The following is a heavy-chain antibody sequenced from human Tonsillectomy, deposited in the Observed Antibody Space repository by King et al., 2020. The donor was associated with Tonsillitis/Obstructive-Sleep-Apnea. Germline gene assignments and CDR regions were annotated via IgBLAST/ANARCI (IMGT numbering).Heavy chain of an antibody. D-gene: IGHD1-1*01. V-gene: IGHV3-53*01. CDR3: ARGTREYGGLYFFDY. Sequence: VQLVESGGGLIQPGGSLRLSCAASGFTVRGSYMTWVRQAPGKGLEWVSVIYSGGSTYYADSVKGRFTISRNNSKNTLYLLLNSLIAEDTAVDYCARGTREYGGLYFFDYWGQGTLVTVSS. CDR1: GFTVRGSY. CDR2: IYSGGST. J-gene: IGHJ4*02.